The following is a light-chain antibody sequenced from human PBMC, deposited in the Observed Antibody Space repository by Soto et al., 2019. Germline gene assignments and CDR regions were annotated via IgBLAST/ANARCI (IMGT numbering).Light chain of an antibody. J-gene: IGKJ1*01. V-gene: IGKV1-27*01. CDR2: AAS. CDR3: QKDNSAPRT. CDR1: QGIIDY. Sequence: DIQMTQSPSSLAASVGDRVTITCRASQGIIDYLAWYQQKPGKAPKLLIYAASTLQSGVPSRFSGSGAGTDFTLSITSLQPEDVATYYYQKDNSAPRTFGQGTKVEIK.